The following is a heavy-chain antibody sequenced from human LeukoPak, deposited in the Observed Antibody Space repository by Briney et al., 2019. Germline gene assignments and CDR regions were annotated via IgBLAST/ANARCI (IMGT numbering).Heavy chain of an antibody. V-gene: IGHV3-48*02. D-gene: IGHD6-19*01. CDR2: ISSSSSTI. Sequence: GGSLRLSRAASGFTFSSYSMNWVRQAPGKGLEWVSYISSSSSTIYYADSVKGRFTISRDNAKNSLYLQMNSLRDEDTAVYYCARGPYSSGWYVYYGMDVWGQGTTVTVSS. CDR3: ARGPYSSGWYVYYGMDV. CDR1: GFTFSSYS. J-gene: IGHJ6*02.